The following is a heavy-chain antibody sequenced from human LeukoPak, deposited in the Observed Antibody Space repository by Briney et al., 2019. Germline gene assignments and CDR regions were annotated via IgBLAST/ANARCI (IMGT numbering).Heavy chain of an antibody. CDR3: AKAPRNSSTMLDY. J-gene: IGHJ4*02. CDR2: INPSDGSI. V-gene: IGHV1-46*01. CDR1: GYTFTSYW. Sequence: ASVKVSCKASGYTFTSYWIQWVRQAPGQGLEWMGLINPSDGSIAYAHRFQGRVVMTRDTSTSIVYMDLSSLRSEDTAVYYCAKAPRNSSTMLDYWGQGTLLTVSS. D-gene: IGHD6-13*01.